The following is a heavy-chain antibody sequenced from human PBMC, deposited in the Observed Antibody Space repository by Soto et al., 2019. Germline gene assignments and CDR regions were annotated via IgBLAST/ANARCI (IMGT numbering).Heavy chain of an antibody. Sequence: QLQLQESGPGLVKPSETLSLTCTVSGGSISSSSYYWGWIRQPPGKGLEWIGSIYYSGSTYYNPSLKSRVTISVDTSKNQFSLKLSSVTAADKAVYYCARHTTRYWFEPWGQGTLVTVSS. V-gene: IGHV4-39*01. D-gene: IGHD1-1*01. CDR2: IYYSGST. J-gene: IGHJ5*02. CDR1: GGSISSSSYY. CDR3: ARHTTRYWFEP.